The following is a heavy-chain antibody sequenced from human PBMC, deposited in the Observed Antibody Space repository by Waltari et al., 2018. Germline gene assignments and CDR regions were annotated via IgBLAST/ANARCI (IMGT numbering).Heavy chain of an antibody. CDR1: GFTFSGSA. CDR3: TRGWSPPADY. J-gene: IGHJ4*02. Sequence: EVQLVESGGGLVQPGGSLKLSCAASGFTFSGSAMHWVRQASGKGVGWVGRIRSKANSYAKAYAAAVKGRFTISRDDSKNTAYLQMNSLKTEDTAVYYCTRGWSPPADYWGQGTLVTVSS. V-gene: IGHV3-73*02. D-gene: IGHD6-19*01. CDR2: IRSKANSYAK.